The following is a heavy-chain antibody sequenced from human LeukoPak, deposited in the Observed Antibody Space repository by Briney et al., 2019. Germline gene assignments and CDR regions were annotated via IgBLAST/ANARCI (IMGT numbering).Heavy chain of an antibody. Sequence: GESLKISCRGSAYSFTTYWIGWVRQLPGKGLEWMGIIYPGDSDTRYSPSFQGQVTISADNSISTAYLQWSSLKASDTAIYYCARLASHCSGSNCQVVRWFDPWGQGTLVTVSS. J-gene: IGHJ5*02. CDR2: IYPGDSDT. D-gene: IGHD2-2*01. CDR3: ARLASHCSGSNCQVVRWFDP. V-gene: IGHV5-51*01. CDR1: AYSFTTYW.